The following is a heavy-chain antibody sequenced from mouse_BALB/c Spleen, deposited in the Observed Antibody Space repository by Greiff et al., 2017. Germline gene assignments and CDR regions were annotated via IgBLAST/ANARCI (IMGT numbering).Heavy chain of an antibody. Sequence: VHLVESGAELMKPGASVKISCKATGYTFSSYWIEWVKQRPGHGLEWIGEILPGSGSTNYNEKFKGKATFTADTSSNTAYMQLSSLTSEDSAVYYCAREDYGSSYGFAYWGQGTLVTVSA. CDR2: ILPGSGST. CDR3: AREDYGSSYGFAY. D-gene: IGHD1-1*01. CDR1: GYTFSSYW. V-gene: IGHV1-9*01. J-gene: IGHJ3*01.